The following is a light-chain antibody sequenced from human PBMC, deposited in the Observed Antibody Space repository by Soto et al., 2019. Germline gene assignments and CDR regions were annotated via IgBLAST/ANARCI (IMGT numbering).Light chain of an antibody. V-gene: IGKV3-20*01. CDR1: RSFASSY. J-gene: IGKJ2*01. Sequence: EIVLTQSPDTLSLSPGERASLSCRASRSFASSYLAWYQHKPGQAPRLLIYAASTRATGVPLRFSGSGSGTDFTLSISRLEPEDSVIYYCQQYGASPPYTFGQGTKLEIK. CDR2: AAS. CDR3: QQYGASPPYT.